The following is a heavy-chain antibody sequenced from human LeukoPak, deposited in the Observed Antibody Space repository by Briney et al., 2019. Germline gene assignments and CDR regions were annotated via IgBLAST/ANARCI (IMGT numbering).Heavy chain of an antibody. Sequence: GGSLRLSCAVSGFTFSTCWMSWVRQAPGKGLEWVANMKQDGNEGYYVDSVKGRFTISRDNAKNSPYLQMNSLRAEDTAVHYCARPYSSGWYGVFNYWGQGTLVTVSS. J-gene: IGHJ4*02. V-gene: IGHV3-7*05. CDR3: ARPYSSGWYGVFNY. D-gene: IGHD6-19*01. CDR1: GFTFSTCW. CDR2: MKQDGNEG.